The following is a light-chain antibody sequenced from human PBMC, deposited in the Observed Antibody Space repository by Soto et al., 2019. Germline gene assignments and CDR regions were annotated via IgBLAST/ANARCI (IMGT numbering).Light chain of an antibody. CDR3: AAWDDSLNGYV. CDR1: SGDVTDFQY. Sequence: QSVLTQPASVSGSPGQSITISCTAASGDVTDFQYVSWYQQHPGEAPKFLLYNNNQRPSGVPDRFSGSKSGTSASLAISGLQSEDDADYYCAAWDDSLNGYVFVTGTKVTVL. CDR2: NNN. V-gene: IGLV1-44*01. J-gene: IGLJ1*01.